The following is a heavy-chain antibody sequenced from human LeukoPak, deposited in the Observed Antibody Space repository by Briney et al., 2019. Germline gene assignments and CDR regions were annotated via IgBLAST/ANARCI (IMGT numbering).Heavy chain of an antibody. CDR3: AKFSYYDSSGYHG. D-gene: IGHD3-22*01. CDR2: ISGSGGIT. Sequence: GGSLRLSCAASEFTFSTYAISWVRQAPGKGLEWVSAISGSGGITYYADSVKGRFTISRDNSKNTLYLQMNSLRAEDTAVYYCAKFSYYDSSGYHGWGQGTLVTVSS. J-gene: IGHJ4*02. V-gene: IGHV3-23*01. CDR1: EFTFSTYA.